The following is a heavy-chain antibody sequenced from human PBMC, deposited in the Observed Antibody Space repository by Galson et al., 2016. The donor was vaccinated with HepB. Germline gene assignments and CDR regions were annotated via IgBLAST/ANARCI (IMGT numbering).Heavy chain of an antibody. J-gene: IGHJ6*02. V-gene: IGHV1-69*13. Sequence: SVKVSCKASGGTFSSYAISWVRQAPGQGLEWMGGIIPIINSAMYAQEFQGRVTITADVSTSTAYMEVSSLRSEDTAMYYYARDYCSGTGCSKYYYYATDVWGQGTTVTVS. CDR2: IIPIINSA. D-gene: IGHD2-2*01. CDR3: ARDYCSGTGCSKYYYYATDV. CDR1: GGTFSSYA.